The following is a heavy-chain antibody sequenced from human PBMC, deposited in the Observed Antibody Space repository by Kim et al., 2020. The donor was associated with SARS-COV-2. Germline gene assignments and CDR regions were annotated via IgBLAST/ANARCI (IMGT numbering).Heavy chain of an antibody. D-gene: IGHD3-10*01. J-gene: IGHJ4*02. V-gene: IGHV4-34*01. CDR2: INHSGST. Sequence: SETLSLTCAVYGGSFSGYYWSWIRQPPGKGLEWIGEINHSGSTNYNPSLKSRVTISVDTSKNQFSLKLSSVTAADTVVYYCASPDQLGYWGQGTLVTVSS. CDR1: GGSFSGYY. CDR3: ASPDQLGY.